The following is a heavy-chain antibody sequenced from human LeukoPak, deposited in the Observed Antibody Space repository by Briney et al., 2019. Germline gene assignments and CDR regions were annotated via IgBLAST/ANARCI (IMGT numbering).Heavy chain of an antibody. CDR2: IRYDGSNK. Sequence: GGSLRLSCAASGFTFSSYGMHWVRQAPGKGLEWVAFIRYDGSNKYYADSVKGRFTISRDNSKNTLYLQMNSLRAEDTAVYYCARVLLPMIVAGVYDYWGQGTLVTVSS. CDR1: GFTFSSYG. D-gene: IGHD3-22*01. CDR3: ARVLLPMIVAGVYDY. V-gene: IGHV3-30*02. J-gene: IGHJ4*02.